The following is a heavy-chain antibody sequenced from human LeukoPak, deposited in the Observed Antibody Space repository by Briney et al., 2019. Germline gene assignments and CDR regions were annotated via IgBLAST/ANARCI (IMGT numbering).Heavy chain of an antibody. CDR2: ISGSGGST. V-gene: IGHV3-23*01. CDR3: AKGWEPHDAFDI. J-gene: IGHJ3*02. D-gene: IGHD1-26*01. CDR1: GFTFSSYA. Sequence: PGGSLRLSCAASGFTFSSYAMSWVRQAPGRGLEWVSAISGSGGSTYYADSVKGRFTISRDNSKNTLYLQMNSLRAEDTAVYYCAKGWEPHDAFDIWGQGTMVTVSS.